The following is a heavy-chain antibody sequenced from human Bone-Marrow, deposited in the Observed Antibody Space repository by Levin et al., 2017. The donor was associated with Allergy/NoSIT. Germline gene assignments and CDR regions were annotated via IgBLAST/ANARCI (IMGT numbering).Heavy chain of an antibody. CDR1: GFTFSSHA. V-gene: IGHV3-30*18. Sequence: GESLKISCAASGFTFSSHAMHWVRQAPGKGLEWVAIITHDEITEFYADSVKGRFTISRDNSKNTLYLQMSSLRSEDTAVYYCVKVRRTAMITGSLDYWGQGTLVIVSS. D-gene: IGHD3-16*01. J-gene: IGHJ4*02. CDR3: VKVRRTAMITGSLDY. CDR2: ITHDEITE.